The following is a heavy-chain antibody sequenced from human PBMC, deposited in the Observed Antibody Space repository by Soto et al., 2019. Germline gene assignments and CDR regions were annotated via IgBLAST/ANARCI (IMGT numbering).Heavy chain of an antibody. CDR1: GFTFSDYY. CDR2: ISSGGGTI. V-gene: IGHV3-11*01. CDR3: ARTPITSGSYHYDS. J-gene: IGHJ4*02. D-gene: IGHD3-10*01. Sequence: GGTLRLTCCASGFTFSDYYMTWIRQAPGKGLEWVSYISSGGGTIHYADSVKGRFTISRDNAKTSLYLQMNSLRAEDTAVYYCARTPITSGSYHYDSWGQGSLVTVSS.